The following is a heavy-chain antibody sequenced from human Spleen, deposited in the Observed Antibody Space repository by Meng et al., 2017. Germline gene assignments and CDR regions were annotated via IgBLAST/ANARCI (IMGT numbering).Heavy chain of an antibody. V-gene: IGHV4-31*03. D-gene: IGHD3-22*01. CDR1: GGSISSGGYY. CDR2: IHYSGST. CDR3: ARDDSSGYSFDN. Sequence: QVQLQASGPGLVKPSQNLSLTCTVSGGSISSGGYYWSWIRQHPGKGLEWIGYIHYSGSTYCNPSLKTRVSISVDTSKKQFSLQLNSVTAADTAVYYCARDDSSGYSFDNWGQGTLVTVSS. J-gene: IGHJ4*02.